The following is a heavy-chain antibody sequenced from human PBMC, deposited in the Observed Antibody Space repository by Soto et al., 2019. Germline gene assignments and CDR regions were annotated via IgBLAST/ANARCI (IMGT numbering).Heavy chain of an antibody. CDR2: ISAYNGNT. D-gene: IGHD2-15*01. J-gene: IGHJ4*02. Sequence: ASVKVSCKASGYTFTSYGISWVRQAPGQGLEWMGWISAYNGNTNYAQKLQGRVTMTTDTSTSTAYMELRSLRSDDTAVYYCARCRGSGGSCYSLRYFDYWGQGTLVTVSS. CDR1: GYTFTSYG. V-gene: IGHV1-18*01. CDR3: ARCRGSGGSCYSLRYFDY.